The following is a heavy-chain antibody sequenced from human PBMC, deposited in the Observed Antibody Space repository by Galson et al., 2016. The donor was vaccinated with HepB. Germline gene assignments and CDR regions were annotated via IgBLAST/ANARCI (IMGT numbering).Heavy chain of an antibody. Sequence: SLRLSCAASGFTFSIYEMNWVRQAPGKGLEWISYISSSGSTIFYADSVKGRFTISRDNAKNSLYLQMNSLRAEDTAVYYCARTPRILISGYYPYFDFWGQGTLVTVSS. D-gene: IGHD3-22*01. CDR1: GFTFSIYE. J-gene: IGHJ4*02. CDR3: ARTPRILISGYYPYFDF. CDR2: ISSSGSTI. V-gene: IGHV3-48*03.